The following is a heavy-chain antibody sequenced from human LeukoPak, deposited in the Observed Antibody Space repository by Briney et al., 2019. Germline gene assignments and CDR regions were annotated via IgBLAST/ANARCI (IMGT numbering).Heavy chain of an antibody. CDR1: GFTFSSYA. V-gene: IGHV3-30*04. J-gene: IGHJ3*02. Sequence: GGSLRLSCAASGFTFSSYAMHWVRQAPGKGLEWVAVISYDGSNKYYADSVKGRFTISRDNSKNTLYLQMNSLRAEDTAVYYCAGDAFDIRGQGTMVTVSS. CDR2: ISYDGSNK. CDR3: AGDAFDI.